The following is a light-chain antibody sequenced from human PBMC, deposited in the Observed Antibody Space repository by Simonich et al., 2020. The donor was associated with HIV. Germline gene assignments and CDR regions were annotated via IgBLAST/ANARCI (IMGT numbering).Light chain of an antibody. V-gene: IGKV4-1*01. CDR2: WAS. J-gene: IGKJ1*01. CDR3: QQYYSSPPT. CDR1: QSVLYSSNNKNY. Sequence: DIVMTQSPDSLAVSLGEWATINCKSSQSVLYSSNNKNYLAWYQQKPGQPPKLLIYWASTRESGVPDRFSASGSGTDFTLTISSLQAEDVAVYYCQQYYSSPPTFGQGTKVEIK.